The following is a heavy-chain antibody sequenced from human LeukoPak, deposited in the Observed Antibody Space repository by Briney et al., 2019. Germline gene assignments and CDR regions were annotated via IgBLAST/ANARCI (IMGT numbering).Heavy chain of an antibody. J-gene: IGHJ6*03. CDR2: FYYSGST. CDR1: GGSISRYY. D-gene: IGHD3-10*01. V-gene: IGHV4-59*01. CDR3: ASGAYTYYYMDV. Sequence: SETLSLTCTVSGGSISRYYGSWIRQPPGKGLEWIGYFYYSGSTNYNPSLKSRVTISVDTSKNQFSLKLSSVTAADTAVYYCASGAYTYYYMDVWGKGATVTISS.